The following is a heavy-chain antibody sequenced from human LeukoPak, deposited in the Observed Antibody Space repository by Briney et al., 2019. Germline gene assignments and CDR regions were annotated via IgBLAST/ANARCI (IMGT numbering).Heavy chain of an antibody. D-gene: IGHD3-3*01. J-gene: IGHJ3*02. CDR3: ARGGRIKIFGEVIRTVKDDAFDI. CDR1: GGTVGSYA. V-gene: IGHV1-69*13. Sequence: SLKLSCKASGGTVGSYAISCVREAAGQGLEWRGGMIPIFGTADYAQKFQGRVTITADESTSTAYMELSSLSSEDTAVYYCARGGRIKIFGEVIRTVKDDAFDIWGQGTMVTVSS. CDR2: MIPIFGTA.